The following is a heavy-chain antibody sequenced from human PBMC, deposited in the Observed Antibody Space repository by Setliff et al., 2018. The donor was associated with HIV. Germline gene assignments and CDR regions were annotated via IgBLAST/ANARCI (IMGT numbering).Heavy chain of an antibody. Sequence: SETLSLTCTVAGGSISSGTYYWSWIRQPAGKGLEWIGHIYTSGTTNYNPSLKSRVTISVDTSRNQFSLKLSSVTAADTAVYYCANSPLRGSRYAFDIWGQGTMVTVSS. V-gene: IGHV4-61*09. CDR1: GGSISSGTYY. CDR3: ANSPLRGSRYAFDI. J-gene: IGHJ3*02. D-gene: IGHD3-10*01. CDR2: IYTSGTT.